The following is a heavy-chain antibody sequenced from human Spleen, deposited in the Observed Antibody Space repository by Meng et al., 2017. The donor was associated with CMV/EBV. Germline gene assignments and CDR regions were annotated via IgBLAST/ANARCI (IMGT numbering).Heavy chain of an antibody. CDR3: ARDVGLARYDLVYFDL. CDR1: GFTFSSYA. Sequence: LSLTCTVSGFTFSSYAMHWVRQAPGKGLEWVAVISYAGSNKYYADSVKGRFTISRDNSKNTLYLQMNSLRAEDTAVYYCARDVGLARYDLVYFDLWGRGTLVTVSS. D-gene: IGHD5-12*01. V-gene: IGHV3-30*04. CDR2: ISYAGSNK. J-gene: IGHJ2*01.